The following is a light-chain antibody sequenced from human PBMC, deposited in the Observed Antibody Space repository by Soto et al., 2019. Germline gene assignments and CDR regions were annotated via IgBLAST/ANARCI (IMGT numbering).Light chain of an antibody. V-gene: IGKV3-11*01. J-gene: IGKJ5*01. CDR1: QSVSNY. CDR2: DAF. Sequence: EIVLTQSPATLSLSPEERATLSCRASQSVSNYLAWYQEKPGHAPRLLIYDAFNRATGIPARFSGSGSGTDFTLTISSLEPEDFAVYYCHQRSSWPITFGQGTRLEI. CDR3: HQRSSWPIT.